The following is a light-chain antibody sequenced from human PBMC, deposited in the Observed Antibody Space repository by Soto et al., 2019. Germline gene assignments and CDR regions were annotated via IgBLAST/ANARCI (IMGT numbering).Light chain of an antibody. CDR3: XQYGTPRSVT. CDR2: GAS. Sequence: DTVMTQSTDSLPVSLREPATINRKHSQTVLATSNNKDYLAWYQQKPGQTPRLIMYGASGRADGIPHRFSGSGVGTDFTLTISKVEPEDFAVYYCXQYGTPRSVTFGQGTRLEIK. CDR1: QTVLATSNNKDY. V-gene: IGKV4-1*01. J-gene: IGKJ5*01.